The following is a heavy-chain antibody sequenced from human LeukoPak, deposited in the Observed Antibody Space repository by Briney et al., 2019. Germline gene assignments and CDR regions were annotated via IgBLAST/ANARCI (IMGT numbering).Heavy chain of an antibody. CDR3: AREHSSSGYKNWFDP. Sequence: ASVKVSCKASGYTFTSYGISWVRQAPGQGLEWMGIINPSGGSTSYAQKFQGRVTMTRDMSTSTVYMELSSLRSEDTAVYYCAREHSSSGYKNWFDPWGQGTLVTVSS. CDR2: INPSGGST. CDR1: GYTFTSYG. V-gene: IGHV1-46*01. J-gene: IGHJ5*02. D-gene: IGHD3-22*01.